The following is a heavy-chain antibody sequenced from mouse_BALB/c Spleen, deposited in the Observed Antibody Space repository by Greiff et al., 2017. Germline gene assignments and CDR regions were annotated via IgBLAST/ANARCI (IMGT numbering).Heavy chain of an antibody. J-gene: IGHJ4*01. D-gene: IGHD1-1*01. CDR3: ARKDGSSYGDYAMDY. Sequence: VQLVESGPELVKPGASVKMSCKASGYTFTDYVISWVKQRTGQGLEWIGEIYPGSGSTYYNEKFKGKATLTADKSSNTAYMQLSSLTSEDSAVYFCARKDGSSYGDYAMDYWGQGTSVTVSS. CDR1: GYTFTDYV. CDR2: IYPGSGST. V-gene: IGHV1-77*01.